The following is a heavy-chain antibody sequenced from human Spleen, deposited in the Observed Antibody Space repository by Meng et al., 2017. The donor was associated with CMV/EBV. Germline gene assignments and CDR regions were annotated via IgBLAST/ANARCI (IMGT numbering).Heavy chain of an antibody. D-gene: IGHD3-10*01. CDR3: VRGGDGSGSYWRNWFDA. Sequence: SETLSLTCTVSGGSITRSSFYWVWIRQPPGKGLEWIGSIKYSGSTDYNPSLRSRVTISADSSRNQFSLRLTSVTAADTAVYHCVRGGDGSGSYWRNWFDAWGRGTLVTVSS. CDR2: IKYSGST. J-gene: IGHJ5*02. CDR1: GGSITRSSFY. V-gene: IGHV4-39*07.